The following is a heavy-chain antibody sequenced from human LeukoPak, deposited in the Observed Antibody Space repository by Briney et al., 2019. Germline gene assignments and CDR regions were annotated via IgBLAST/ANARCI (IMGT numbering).Heavy chain of an antibody. D-gene: IGHD3-10*01. CDR3: ARGDYYGSGSYYNPGDYYGMDV. Sequence: SETLCLTCTVSGGSISSYYWSWIRQPPGKGLERIGYIYYSGSTNYNPSLKSRVTISVDTSKNQFSLKLSSVTAADTAVYYCARGDYYGSGSYYNPGDYYGMDVWGKGTTVTVSS. V-gene: IGHV4-59*01. CDR1: GGSISSYY. CDR2: IYYSGST. J-gene: IGHJ6*04.